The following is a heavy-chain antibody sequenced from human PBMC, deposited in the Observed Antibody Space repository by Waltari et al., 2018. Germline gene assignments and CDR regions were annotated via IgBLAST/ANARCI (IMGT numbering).Heavy chain of an antibody. J-gene: IGHJ4*02. Sequence: QVQLQESGPGLVKPSETLSLTCAVPGYSISSGYYWGWIRQPPGKGLEWIGSIYHSGSTYYNPSLKSRVTISVDTSKNQFSLKLSSVTAADTAVYYCASGIAAAGFDYWGQGTLVTVSS. CDR2: IYHSGST. V-gene: IGHV4-38-2*01. CDR1: GYSISSGYY. D-gene: IGHD6-13*01. CDR3: ASGIAAAGFDY.